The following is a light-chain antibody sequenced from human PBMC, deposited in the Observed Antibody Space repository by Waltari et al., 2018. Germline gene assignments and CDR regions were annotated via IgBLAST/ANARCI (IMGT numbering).Light chain of an antibody. CDR3: MQGLQTPWT. V-gene: IGKV2-28*01. CDR1: QSLLHSNGKNY. CDR2: VGS. Sequence: EIVLTQSPGTLSLSPGERATLSCRSSQSLLHSNGKNYLDWYLQKPGQSPQLLMYVGSNRASGVPDRFSGSGSGTDFTLKISRVEAEDVGVYYCMQGLQTPWTFGQGTKVEIK. J-gene: IGKJ1*01.